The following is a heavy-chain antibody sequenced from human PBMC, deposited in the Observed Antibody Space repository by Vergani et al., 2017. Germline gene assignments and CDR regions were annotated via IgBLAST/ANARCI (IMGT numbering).Heavy chain of an antibody. Sequence: QVQLVESGGGVVQPGRSLRLSCAASGFTFSSYAMHWVRQAPGKGLEWVAVISYDGSNKYYADSVKGRFTISRDNSKNTLYLQMNSLRAEDTAVYYCARVQRWLQLLPQHWGQGTLVTVSS. CDR3: ARVQRWLQLLPQH. CDR2: ISYDGSNK. D-gene: IGHD5-24*01. CDR1: GFTFSSYA. V-gene: IGHV3-30-3*01. J-gene: IGHJ1*01.